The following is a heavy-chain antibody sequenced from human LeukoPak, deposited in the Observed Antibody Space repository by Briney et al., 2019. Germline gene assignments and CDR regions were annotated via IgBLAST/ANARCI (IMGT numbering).Heavy chain of an antibody. J-gene: IGHJ4*02. V-gene: IGHV4-34*01. CDR3: AVGGAAAGSDY. D-gene: IGHD6-13*01. CDR2: INHSGST. CDR1: GGSFSGYY. Sequence: SETLSLTCAVYGGSFSGYYWSWIRQPPGKGLEWIGEINHSGSTNYNPSLKSRVTISVDTSKNQFSLKLSSMTAADTAVYYCAVGGAAAGSDYWGQGTLVTVSS.